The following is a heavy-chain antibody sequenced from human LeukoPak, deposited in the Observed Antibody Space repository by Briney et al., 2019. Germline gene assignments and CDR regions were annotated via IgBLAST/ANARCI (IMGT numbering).Heavy chain of an antibody. D-gene: IGHD2-2*01. J-gene: IGHJ5*02. Sequence: SQTLSLTCAISVDSVSSNSAAWNWVRQSPSGGLEWLGRTYYSSKWYNDYALSVKSRITINPDTSKNQFSLQLNSVTPEDTAVYYCARGLGVVVPAARSWFDPWGQGTLVTVSS. CDR2: TYYSSKWYN. CDR1: VDSVSSNSAA. CDR3: ARGLGVVVPAARSWFDP. V-gene: IGHV6-1*01.